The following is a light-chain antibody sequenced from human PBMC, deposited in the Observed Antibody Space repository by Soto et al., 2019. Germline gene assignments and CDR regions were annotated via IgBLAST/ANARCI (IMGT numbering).Light chain of an antibody. Sequence: TQIPDSVAVSLDERATINCKSSQIVLYSSNNKNYLAWYQQKPGQPPKLLIYWASTRESGVPDRFSGSGSGTDFTLTISSLQAEDVAVYYCQQYYSIPLTFGGGTKVDIK. CDR2: WAS. V-gene: IGKV4-1*01. CDR1: QIVLYSSNNKNY. J-gene: IGKJ4*01. CDR3: QQYYSIPLT.